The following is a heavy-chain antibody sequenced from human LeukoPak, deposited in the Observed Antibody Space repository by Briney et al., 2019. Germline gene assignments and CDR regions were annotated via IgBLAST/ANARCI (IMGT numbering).Heavy chain of an antibody. Sequence: ASVKVSCKASGYAFTSYDINWVRQATGQGLEWMGWMNPNSGNTGYAQKFQGRVTITRNTSISTAYMELSSLRSEDTAVYYCARSLADITIFGVVDYWGQGTLVTVSS. J-gene: IGHJ4*02. CDR1: GYAFTSYD. V-gene: IGHV1-8*03. D-gene: IGHD3-3*01. CDR3: ARSLADITIFGVVDY. CDR2: MNPNSGNT.